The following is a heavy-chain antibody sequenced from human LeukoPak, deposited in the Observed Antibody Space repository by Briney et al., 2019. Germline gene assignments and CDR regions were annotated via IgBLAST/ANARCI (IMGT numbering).Heavy chain of an antibody. J-gene: IGHJ6*03. CDR1: GFTFSSYW. V-gene: IGHV3-7*01. CDR2: IKQDGSEK. D-gene: IGHD3-3*01. CDR3: ARGPTYYDFWSGYYMFYYYMDV. Sequence: GGSLRLSCAASGFTFSSYWMSWVRQAPGKGLEWVANIKQDGSEKYYVDSVKGRFTISRDNAKNSLYLQMNSLRAEDTAVYYCARGPTYYDFWSGYYMFYYYMDVWGKGTTVTVSS.